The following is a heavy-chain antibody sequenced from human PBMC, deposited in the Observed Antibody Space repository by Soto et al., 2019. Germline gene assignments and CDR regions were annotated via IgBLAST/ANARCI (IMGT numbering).Heavy chain of an antibody. D-gene: IGHD3-22*01. CDR3: ARGRSAKKYYYDSSGPGGWFDP. J-gene: IGHJ5*02. V-gene: IGHV4-31*03. CDR2: IYYSGST. CDR1: GGSISSGGYY. Sequence: PSETLSLTCTVSGGSISSGGYYWSWIRQHPGKGLEWIGYIYYSGSTYYNPSLKSRVTIAVDTSKNQFSLKLSSVTAADTAVYYRARGRSAKKYYYDSSGPGGWFDPWGQGTLVTVSS.